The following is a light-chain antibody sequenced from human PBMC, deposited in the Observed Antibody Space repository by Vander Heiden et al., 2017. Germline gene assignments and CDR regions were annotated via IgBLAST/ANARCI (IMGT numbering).Light chain of an antibody. V-gene: IGLV2-14*01. CDR2: DVD. J-gene: IGLJ1*01. CDR1: GSDIGGYSY. CDR3: SSYTTSGTFPYV. Sequence: QSALTHPASLSASPGLSITISCPGPGSDIGGYSYVSWYQRHPGKAPKLIIDDVDSRPSGVSNRFSGSKSGKTASLTISGLQAEDEAEYYCSSYTTSGTFPYVFGAGTQVTVL.